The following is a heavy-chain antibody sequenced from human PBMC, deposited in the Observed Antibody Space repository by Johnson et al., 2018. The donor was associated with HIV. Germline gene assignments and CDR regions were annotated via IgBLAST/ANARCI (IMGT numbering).Heavy chain of an antibody. V-gene: IGHV3-7*01. J-gene: IGHJ3*02. D-gene: IGHD5-24*01. CDR2: IKQDGSEK. CDR3: AGFLRLPNGYNWGFDI. Sequence: VQLVESGGGLVQPGGSLRLSCAASGFTFSSYWMSWVRQAPGKGLEWVANIKQDGSEKYYVDSVKGRFTISRDNAKNSLYLQMNSLRAEDTAVYYCAGFLRLPNGYNWGFDIWGQGTMVTVSS. CDR1: GFTFSSYW.